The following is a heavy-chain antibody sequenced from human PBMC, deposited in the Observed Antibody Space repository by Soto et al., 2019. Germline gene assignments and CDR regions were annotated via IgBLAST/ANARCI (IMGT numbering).Heavy chain of an antibody. V-gene: IGHV3-15*06. J-gene: IGHJ6*02. Sequence: PGGSLRLSCSASGFTLNFAWMSWVRQAPGKGLEWVGRIQAKADGGATHYAAPVKGRFTISRPDSENTLYLQMNSLRTEDTAVYYCATEGFIFGHHGVDVWGQATPVTVAS. CDR2: IQAKADGGAT. CDR1: GFTLNFAW. D-gene: IGHD3-3*02. CDR3: ATEGFIFGHHGVDV.